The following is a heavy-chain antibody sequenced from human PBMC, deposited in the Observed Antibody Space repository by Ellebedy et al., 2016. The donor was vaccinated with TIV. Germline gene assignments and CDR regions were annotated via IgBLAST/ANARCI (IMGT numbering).Heavy chain of an antibody. Sequence: SVKVFCKASGGTFSSYGIIWVRQAPGQGLEWMGRIIPILGMTNYARKFQGRVTIPADKSTSTAYMELSSLRSEDTAVYYCASLSERGYDSSGYYGPSAFWGLGTLVTVSS. CDR2: IIPILGMT. CDR3: ASLSERGYDSSGYYGPSAF. V-gene: IGHV1-69*04. CDR1: GGTFSSYG. J-gene: IGHJ4*02. D-gene: IGHD3-22*01.